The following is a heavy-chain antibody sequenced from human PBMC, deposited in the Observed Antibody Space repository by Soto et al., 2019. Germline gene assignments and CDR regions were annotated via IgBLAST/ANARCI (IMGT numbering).Heavy chain of an antibody. V-gene: IGHV3-7*01. D-gene: IGHD4-17*01. CDR1: GFTFSSYW. Sequence: EVQLVESGGGLVQPGGSLRLSCAASGFTFSSYWMSWVRQAPGKGLEWVANIKQDGSEKYYADSVKGRFTISRDNAKNSLYLQITRLRAENKAVYYCARDLPQEDYGDYAEGPWRSPTSDWFDPWGQGTLVTVSS. CDR2: IKQDGSEK. CDR3: ARDLPQEDYGDYAEGPWRSPTSDWFDP. J-gene: IGHJ5*02.